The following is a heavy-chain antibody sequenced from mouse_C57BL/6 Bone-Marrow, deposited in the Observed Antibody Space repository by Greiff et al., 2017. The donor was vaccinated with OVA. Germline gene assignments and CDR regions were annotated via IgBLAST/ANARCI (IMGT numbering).Heavy chain of an antibody. CDR1: GYTFTSYT. CDR2: INPSSGYT. Sequence: VQLQQSGAELARPGASVKMSCKASGYTFTSYTMHWVKQRPGQGLEWIGYINPSSGYTKYNQKFKDKATLTADKSSSTAYMQLSSLTSEDSAVYYCARGLLRALFAYWGQGTLVTVSA. D-gene: IGHD1-1*01. V-gene: IGHV1-4*01. CDR3: ARGLLRALFAY. J-gene: IGHJ3*01.